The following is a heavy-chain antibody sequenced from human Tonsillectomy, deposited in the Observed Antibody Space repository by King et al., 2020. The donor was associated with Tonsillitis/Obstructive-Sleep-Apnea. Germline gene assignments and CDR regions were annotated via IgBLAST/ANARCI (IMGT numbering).Heavy chain of an antibody. Sequence: VQLVESGGGLVQPGGSLRLSCAASGFTFSSYAMSWVRQAPGKGLEWVSAISGSGGSTYYADSVKGRFTISRDNSKKTLYLQMNSLRAEDTAVYYCAKGPPFYGDFKGGTWFDPWGQGNLVTVSS. J-gene: IGHJ5*02. CDR1: GFTFSSYA. D-gene: IGHD4-17*01. CDR3: AKGPPFYGDFKGGTWFDP. V-gene: IGHV3-23*04. CDR2: ISGSGGST.